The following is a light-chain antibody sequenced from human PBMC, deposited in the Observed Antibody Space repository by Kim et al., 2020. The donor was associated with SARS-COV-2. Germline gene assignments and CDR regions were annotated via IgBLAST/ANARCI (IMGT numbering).Light chain of an antibody. CDR1: ALGDSY. CDR2: QDI. CDR3: QTWDGGTAVV. V-gene: IGLV3-1*01. J-gene: IGLJ3*02. Sequence: VSPRQTAMISDSGDALGDSYTVWFQQKPGRPPVLVIYQDIKRTSGIPERFSGSNSGNTATLTISGTQAMDEAEYYCQTWDGGTAVVFGGGTQLTVL.